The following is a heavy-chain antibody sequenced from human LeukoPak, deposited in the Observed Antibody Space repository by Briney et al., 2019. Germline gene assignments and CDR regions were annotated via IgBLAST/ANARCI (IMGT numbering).Heavy chain of an antibody. D-gene: IGHD3-10*01. V-gene: IGHV4-4*02. CDR2: IYRSGST. CDR1: GGSISSSNW. J-gene: IGHJ5*02. Sequence: SETLSLTCAVSGGSISSSNWWSWVRPPPGKGLEWIGEIYRSGSTNYNPSLKSRVSISVDKSKNQFSLKLSSVTAADTAVYYCAGVTYGSGNWFDPWGQGALVTVSS. CDR3: AGVTYGSGNWFDP.